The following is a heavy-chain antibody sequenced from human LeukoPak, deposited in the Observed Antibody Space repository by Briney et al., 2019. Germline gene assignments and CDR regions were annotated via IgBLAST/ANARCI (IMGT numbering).Heavy chain of an antibody. CDR3: AREGGELDAFDI. J-gene: IGHJ3*02. CDR2: MDPNSGNT. Sequence: ASVKVSCKASGYTFTSYDINWVRQATGQGLEWMGWMDPNSGNTGYAQKFQGRVTMTRNTSISTAYMELSSLRSEDTAVYYCAREGGELDAFDIWGQGTMVTVSS. CDR1: GYTFTSYD. D-gene: IGHD1-26*01. V-gene: IGHV1-8*01.